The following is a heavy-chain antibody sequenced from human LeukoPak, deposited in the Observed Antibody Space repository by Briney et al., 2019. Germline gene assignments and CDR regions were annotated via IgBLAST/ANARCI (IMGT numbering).Heavy chain of an antibody. CDR1: GYTFTSYD. V-gene: IGHV1-8*01. J-gene: IGHJ6*03. Sequence: ASVKVSCKASGYTFTSYDINWVRQATGQGLEWMGWMNPNSGNTGYAQKFQGRATMTRNTSISTAYMELSSLRSEDTAVYYGARGPNYDILSGSGGATYYYYYYMDVWGKGTTVTVSS. CDR3: ARGPNYDILSGSGGATYYYYYYMDV. CDR2: MNPNSGNT. D-gene: IGHD3-9*01.